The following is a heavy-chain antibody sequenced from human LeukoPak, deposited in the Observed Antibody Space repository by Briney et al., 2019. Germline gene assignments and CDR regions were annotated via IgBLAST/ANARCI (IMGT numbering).Heavy chain of an antibody. Sequence: PGGSLRLSCAASGFTFSSYSMNWVRQAPGKGLEWVSSISSSSSYIYYADSVKGRFTISRDNAKNSLYLQMNSLRAEDTAVYYCARDGRKAAAGSYYMDVWGKGTTVTVSS. V-gene: IGHV3-21*01. CDR3: ARDGRKAAAGSYYMDV. D-gene: IGHD6-13*01. CDR2: ISSSSSYI. J-gene: IGHJ6*03. CDR1: GFTFSSYS.